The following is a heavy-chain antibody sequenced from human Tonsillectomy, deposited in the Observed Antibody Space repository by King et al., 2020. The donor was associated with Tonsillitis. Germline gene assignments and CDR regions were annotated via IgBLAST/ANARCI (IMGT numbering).Heavy chain of an antibody. CDR1: GGTFSSYS. CDR2: IIPFFATA. D-gene: IGHD2-2*02. V-gene: IGHV1-69*01. CDR3: ARALDCSSTSCYKNYYYYGMDV. J-gene: IGHJ6*02. Sequence: QLVQSGAEVKKPGSSVKVSCKASGGTFSSYSISWVRQAPGQGLEWMGGIIPFFATANYAQKFQGRVTITADESTSTAYMELTSLRSEDTAVYYCARALDCSSTSCYKNYYYYGMDVWGQGTTVTVSS.